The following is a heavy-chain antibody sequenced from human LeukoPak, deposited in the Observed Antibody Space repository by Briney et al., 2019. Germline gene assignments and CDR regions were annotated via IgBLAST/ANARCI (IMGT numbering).Heavy chain of an antibody. Sequence: GGSLRLSCAASGFTFDDYAMHWVRQAPGKGLEWVSGISWNSGSIGYADSVKGRFTISRDNAKNSLYLQMNRLRAEDMALYYCANLQLDYWGQGTLVTVSS. CDR3: ANLQLDY. D-gene: IGHD5-24*01. J-gene: IGHJ4*02. CDR1: GFTFDDYA. V-gene: IGHV3-9*03. CDR2: ISWNSGSI.